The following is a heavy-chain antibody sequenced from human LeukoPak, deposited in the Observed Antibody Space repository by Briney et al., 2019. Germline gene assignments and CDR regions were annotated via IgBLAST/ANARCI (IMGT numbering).Heavy chain of an antibody. D-gene: IGHD3-10*01. CDR3: AKGYGSGSYCIDY. CDR1: GFTFSSYG. Sequence: GGSLRLYCAASGFTFSSYGMHWVRQAPGKGLEWVAVIWYDGSNKYYADSVKGRFTISRDNSKNTLYLQMNSLRAEDTAVYYCAKGYGSGSYCIDYWGRGTLVTVSS. V-gene: IGHV3-33*06. J-gene: IGHJ4*02. CDR2: IWYDGSNK.